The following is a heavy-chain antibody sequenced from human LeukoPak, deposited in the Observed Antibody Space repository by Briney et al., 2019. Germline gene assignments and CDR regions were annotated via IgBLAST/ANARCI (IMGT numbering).Heavy chain of an antibody. Sequence: GGSLRLSCAASGFTFSSYEMNWVRQAPGKGLEWVSYISSSGSTIYYADSVKGRFTISRDNAKNSLYLQINSLRVEDTSVYYCARGGAARPDYWGRGTLVTVSS. CDR3: ARGGAARPDY. J-gene: IGHJ4*02. D-gene: IGHD6-6*01. CDR2: ISSSGSTI. CDR1: GFTFSSYE. V-gene: IGHV3-48*03.